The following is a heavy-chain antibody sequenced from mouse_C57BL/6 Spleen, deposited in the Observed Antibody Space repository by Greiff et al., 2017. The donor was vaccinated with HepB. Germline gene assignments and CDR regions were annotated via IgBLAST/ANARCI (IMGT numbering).Heavy chain of an antibody. Sequence: VQLQQPGAELVKPGASVKVSCKASGYTFTSYWMHWVKQRPGQGLEWIGRIHPSDSDTNYNQKFKGKATLTVDKSSSTAYMQLSSLTSEDSAVYYCSSPYYGSSYGFAYWGQGTLVTVSA. V-gene: IGHV1-74*01. CDR3: SSPYYGSSYGFAY. CDR1: GYTFTSYW. J-gene: IGHJ3*01. D-gene: IGHD1-1*01. CDR2: IHPSDSDT.